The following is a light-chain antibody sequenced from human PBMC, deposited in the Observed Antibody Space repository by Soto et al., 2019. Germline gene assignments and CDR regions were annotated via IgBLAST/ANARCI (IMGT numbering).Light chain of an antibody. CDR3: QQDNRWPPT. J-gene: IGKJ1*01. Sequence: EIVMTQSPATLSVSPGERVTLSCRASQSVSSKLAWHQQKAGQAPRLLIYGASTRATGIPARFSGSGSGTDFTLTISSLQSEDFAVYYCQQDNRWPPTFGQGTKVEIK. CDR2: GAS. V-gene: IGKV3-15*01. CDR1: QSVSSK.